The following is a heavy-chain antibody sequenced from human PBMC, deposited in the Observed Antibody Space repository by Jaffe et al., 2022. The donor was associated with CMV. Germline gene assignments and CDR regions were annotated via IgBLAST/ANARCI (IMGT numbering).Heavy chain of an antibody. CDR1: GFSLSTSGVG. D-gene: IGHD3-3*01. CDR2: IYWNDDK. Sequence: QITLKESGPTLVKPTQTLTLTCTFSGFSLSTSGVGVGWIRQPPGKALEWLALIYWNDDKRYSPSLKSRLTITKDTSKNQVVLTMTNMDPVDTATYYCAHSLRMGYDFWSGYYTGTEHYYYYGMDVWGQGTTVTVSS. CDR3: AHSLRMGYDFWSGYYTGTEHYYYYGMDV. J-gene: IGHJ6*02. V-gene: IGHV2-5*01.